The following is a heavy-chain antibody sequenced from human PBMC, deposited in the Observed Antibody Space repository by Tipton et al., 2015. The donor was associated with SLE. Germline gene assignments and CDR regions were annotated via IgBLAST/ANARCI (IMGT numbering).Heavy chain of an antibody. V-gene: IGHV4-39*07. D-gene: IGHD7-27*01. CDR2: IYYRGNT. CDR3: ARLSGDSTWYVDL. Sequence: TLSLTCTVSNVSISSSTYYWGWIRQPPGKGLEWIGSIYYRGNTYYNPSLKSRVTTSVDTSKNQFSLKLSSVTAADTAAYYCARLSGDSTWYVDLWGRGTLVTVSS. CDR1: NVSISSSTYY. J-gene: IGHJ2*01.